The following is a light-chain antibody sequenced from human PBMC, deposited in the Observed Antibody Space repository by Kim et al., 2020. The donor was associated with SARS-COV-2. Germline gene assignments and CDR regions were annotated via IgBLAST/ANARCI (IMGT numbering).Light chain of an antibody. V-gene: IGKV2-24*01. CDR3: LQATQFPYT. CDR1: QSLVHSDGNTY. J-gene: IGKJ2*01. Sequence: QPASISCRSSQSLVHSDGNTYLSWLQQRPGHGARGVVYKVSNRFSGVPDRCTGSGAGADFTLKISRVEAEDVGVYYCLQATQFPYTFAQGTKLEIK. CDR2: KVS.